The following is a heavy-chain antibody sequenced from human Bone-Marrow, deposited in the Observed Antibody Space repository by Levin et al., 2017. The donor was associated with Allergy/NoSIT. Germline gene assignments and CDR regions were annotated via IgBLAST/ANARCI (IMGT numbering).Heavy chain of an antibody. CDR1: GGSISSANYY. Sequence: SETLSLTCTVSGGSISSANYYWGWIRQSPGKGLEWIGSIYYSGSTYYNPSLKSRVTISVDTSNNQFSLNLSSVTAADTTVYYCATAPREEYDSSGYYFFESWGQGNLVPVSS. V-gene: IGHV4-39*01. CDR3: ATAPREEYDSSGYYFFES. D-gene: IGHD3-22*01. J-gene: IGHJ4*02. CDR2: IYYSGST.